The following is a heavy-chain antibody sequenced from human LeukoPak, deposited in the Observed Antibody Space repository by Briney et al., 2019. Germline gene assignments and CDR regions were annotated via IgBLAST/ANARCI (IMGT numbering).Heavy chain of an antibody. CDR3: ASDNFNDYGDSEPFDY. J-gene: IGHJ4*02. CDR1: GGSFSGYY. CDR2: INHSGST. V-gene: IGHV4-34*01. Sequence: PSETLSLTCAVYGGSFSGYYWSWIRQPPGKGLEWIGEINHSGSTNYNPSLKSRVTISVDTSKNQFSLKLSSVTAADTAVYYCASDNFNDYGDSEPFDYWGQGTLVTVSS. D-gene: IGHD4-17*01.